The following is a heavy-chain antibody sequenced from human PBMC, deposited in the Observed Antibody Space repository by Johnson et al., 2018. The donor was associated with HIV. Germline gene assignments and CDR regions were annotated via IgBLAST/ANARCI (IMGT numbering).Heavy chain of an antibody. V-gene: IGHV3-30*02. J-gene: IGHJ3*02. D-gene: IGHD6-25*01. CDR2: IWYDGSNQ. CDR3: AKDSATDPFDI. Sequence: QVQLVESGGGLVQPGGSLRPSCAASGFTFSTYAMHWVRQAPGKGLERVAFIWYDGSNQHYADSVKGRFTISRDNSKTTLYLQMNSLRAEDTAVYYCAKDSATDPFDIWGQGTMVTVSS. CDR1: GFTFSTYA.